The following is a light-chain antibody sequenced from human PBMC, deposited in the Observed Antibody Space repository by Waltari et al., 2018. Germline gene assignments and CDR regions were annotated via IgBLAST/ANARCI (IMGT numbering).Light chain of an antibody. J-gene: IGKJ5*01. CDR3: MQALDTPIT. CDR1: QTLLHSNGNNY. CDR2: LVS. V-gene: IGKV2-28*01. Sequence: EIVMNQTPLSPPVRPGEPSAISGRTGQTLLHSNGNNYLDWYVQKPGQSPQLLIYLVSDRASGVPARFSGSGSGTDFTLKISRVEAEDVGVYYCMQALDTPITFGQGTRLEIK.